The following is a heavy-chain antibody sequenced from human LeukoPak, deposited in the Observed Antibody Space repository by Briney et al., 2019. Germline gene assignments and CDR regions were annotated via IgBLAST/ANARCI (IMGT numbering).Heavy chain of an antibody. CDR1: AYSISNDYY. CDR3: AKEVARRTGGFDP. V-gene: IGHV4-38-2*02. D-gene: IGHD3/OR15-3a*01. Sequence: SETLSPTCTVSAYSISNDYYWVWIRQPPGQGLEWIGSIYYIGTTYYNPSLKSRVTISVDTSKNQFSLKLSSVTAADTAVYYCAKEVARRTGGFDPWGQGTLVTVSS. J-gene: IGHJ5*02. CDR2: IYYIGTT.